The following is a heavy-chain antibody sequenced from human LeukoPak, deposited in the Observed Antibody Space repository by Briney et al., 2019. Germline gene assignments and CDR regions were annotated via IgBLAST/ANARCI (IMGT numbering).Heavy chain of an antibody. V-gene: IGHV4-59*01. CDR1: GGSISSYY. CDR3: ARGPTVTTDY. Sequence: SETLSLTCTVSGGSISSYYWSWIRQPPGKGLEWIGYIYNSVTTNYNPSLKSRVTMSVDTSKNQFSLKLSSVTAADTAVYYCARGPTVTTDYWGQGTLVTVSS. D-gene: IGHD4-17*01. J-gene: IGHJ4*02. CDR2: IYNSVTT.